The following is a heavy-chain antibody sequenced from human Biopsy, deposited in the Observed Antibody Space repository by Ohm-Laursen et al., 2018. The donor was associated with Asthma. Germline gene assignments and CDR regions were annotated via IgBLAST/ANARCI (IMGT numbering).Heavy chain of an antibody. Sequence: SLRLSCAAPGFAVSRYYMFWVRQAPPKGLEWVSVIYSGGTSHTADSARGRFTISRDYSKNTLYLQMQSLRAEDTAVYYCARGDSSNWSHYYFDYWGQGTLVTVSS. J-gene: IGHJ4*02. V-gene: IGHV3-53*01. CDR2: IYSGGTS. D-gene: IGHD3-22*01. CDR1: GFAVSRYY. CDR3: ARGDSSNWSHYYFDY.